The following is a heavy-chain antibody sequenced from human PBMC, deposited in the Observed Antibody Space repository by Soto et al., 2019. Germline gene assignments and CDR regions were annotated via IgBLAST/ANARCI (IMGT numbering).Heavy chain of an antibody. CDR1: GYTFTSYG. V-gene: IGHV1-18*01. CDR3: ARARKGGSCYYYYYYGMDV. J-gene: IGHJ6*02. CDR2: ISAYNGNT. D-gene: IGHD2-15*01. Sequence: GASVKVSCKASGYTFTSYGISWVRQAPGQGLEWMGWISAYNGNTNYAQKLQGRVTMTTDTSTSTAYMELRSLRSDDTAVYYCARARKGGSCYYYYYYGMDVWGQGTTVTVSS.